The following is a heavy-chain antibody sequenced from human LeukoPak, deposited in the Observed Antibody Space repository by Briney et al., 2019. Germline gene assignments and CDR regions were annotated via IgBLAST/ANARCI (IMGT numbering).Heavy chain of an antibody. J-gene: IGHJ4*02. CDR2: IYSGGST. Sequence: PGGSLRLSCAASGFTVSSNYMSWVRQAPGKGLEWVSVIYSGGSTYYADSVKGRFTISRDNSKNTLYLQMNSLRAEDTAVYYCARGSPENYYDSSGYYVDYFDYWGQGTLVTVSS. CDR1: GFTVSSNY. CDR3: ARGSPENYYDSSGYYVDYFDY. V-gene: IGHV3-66*01. D-gene: IGHD3-22*01.